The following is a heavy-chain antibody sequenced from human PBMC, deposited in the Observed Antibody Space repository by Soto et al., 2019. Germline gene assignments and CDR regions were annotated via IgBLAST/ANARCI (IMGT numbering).Heavy chain of an antibody. CDR2: IYYSGNT. D-gene: IGHD3-22*01. V-gene: IGHV4-59*11. J-gene: IGHJ5*01. CDR1: GGSISHHY. Sequence: PSETLSLTCTVSGGSISHHYWSWIRQPPGKRLEWIGYIYYSGNTKYNPSLESRVTISVDTSKNQFSLKLSSVTAADTALYYCARGFYDSSGYSSPFDSWGQGTQVTVSP. CDR3: ARGFYDSSGYSSPFDS.